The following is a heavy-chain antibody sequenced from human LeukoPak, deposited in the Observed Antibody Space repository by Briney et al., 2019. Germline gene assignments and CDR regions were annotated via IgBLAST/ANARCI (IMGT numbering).Heavy chain of an antibody. CDR3: ARDNWNYDY. Sequence: GGSLRLSCAASGFTFSSYSMNWVRQAPGKGLEWVSSISSSNSYTYYADSVKGRFTISRDNAKNSLYLQMNSLRAEDTAVYYCARDNWNYDYWGQGALVTVSS. J-gene: IGHJ4*02. V-gene: IGHV3-21*01. CDR1: GFTFSSYS. D-gene: IGHD1-7*01. CDR2: ISSSNSYT.